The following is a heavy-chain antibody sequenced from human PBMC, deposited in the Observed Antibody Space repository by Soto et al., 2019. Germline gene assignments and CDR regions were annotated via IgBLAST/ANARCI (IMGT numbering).Heavy chain of an antibody. D-gene: IGHD2-21*01. CDR3: ARGSNTYPSY. CDR2: INIDGGTT. CDR1: GFTFSNYW. J-gene: IGHJ4*02. V-gene: IGHV3-74*01. Sequence: EVQLVESGGALVQPGGSLRLSCAVSGFTFSNYWMHWVRQAPGKGLVWVSRINIDGGTTSYEDSVKGRVTISRDNAKKTLYLQMSSLRAEDTAVYYCARGSNTYPSYWGRGTLVTVSS.